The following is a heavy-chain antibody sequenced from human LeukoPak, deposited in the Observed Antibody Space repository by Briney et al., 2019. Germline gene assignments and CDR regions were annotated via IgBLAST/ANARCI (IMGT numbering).Heavy chain of an antibody. D-gene: IGHD2-2*02. Sequence: ASVKVSCKASGYTFTSYYMHWVRQAPGQGLEWMGWISAYNGNTNYAQKLQGRVTMTTDTSTSTAYMELRSLRSDDTAVYYCARLAKCSTSCYTDFFDCWGQGTLVTVSS. V-gene: IGHV1-18*04. CDR2: ISAYNGNT. J-gene: IGHJ4*02. CDR1: GYTFTSYY. CDR3: ARLAKCSTSCYTDFFDC.